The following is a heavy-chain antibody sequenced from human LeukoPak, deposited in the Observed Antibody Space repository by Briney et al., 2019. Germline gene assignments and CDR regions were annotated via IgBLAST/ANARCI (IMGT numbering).Heavy chain of an antibody. J-gene: IGHJ6*03. CDR2: IDDSGKT. V-gene: IGHV4-31*03. Sequence: SETLSLTCTVSSDSLTIGGNFWTWIRQPPGEGLEWIGSIDDSGKTYNSPSLKSRITMSVDTFDNQFSLRLTSVTGADTAVYYCARGVLVSAIGPDYRLYPSYYMDVWGTGTTVTVSS. D-gene: IGHD5/OR15-5a*01. CDR1: SDSLTIGGNF. CDR3: ARGVLVSAIGPDYRLYPSYYMDV.